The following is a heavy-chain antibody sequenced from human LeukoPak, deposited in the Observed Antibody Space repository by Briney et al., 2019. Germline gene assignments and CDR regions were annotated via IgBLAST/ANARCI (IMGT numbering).Heavy chain of an antibody. V-gene: IGHV3-30*03. CDR3: VSSLGGNDN. CDR1: RFTFSSYG. J-gene: IGHJ4*02. CDR2: ISYDGNNR. Sequence: GGSLRLSCAASRFTFSSYGMHWVRQAPGKGLEWVAVISYDGNNRYYADSVKGRFTISRYNSKNTLYLQMNSLRAEDTAVYYCVSSLGGNDNWGQGTLVSVSS.